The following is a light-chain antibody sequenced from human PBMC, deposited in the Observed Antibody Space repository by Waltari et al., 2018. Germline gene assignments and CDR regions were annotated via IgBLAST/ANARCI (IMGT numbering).Light chain of an antibody. CDR2: RNE. CDR3: ASWDDSLNGRWV. Sequence: QSVLTQPPSASGTAGQRVTISCSGSYSNVGANVVNWYQHLPGTAPKLLIYRNERRPSGVPDRFSASKSGTSASLAISGLRPEDEADYYCASWDDSLNGRWVFGGGTKLTVL. J-gene: IGLJ2*01. CDR1: YSNVGANV. V-gene: IGLV1-44*01.